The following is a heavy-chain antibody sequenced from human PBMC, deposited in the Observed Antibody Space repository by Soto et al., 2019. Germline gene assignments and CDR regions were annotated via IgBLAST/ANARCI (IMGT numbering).Heavy chain of an antibody. Sequence: QVQLVQSGAEVKKPGASVKVSCKASGYTFVRFGINWVRQAPGQGLEWLGRISPYNGDTSYAEKFRGRVAMTTDTSSSRVYLELRSLRSDDTSVYYCARDPTKWLRDASDIWGQGSMVTVSS. CDR2: ISPYNGDT. D-gene: IGHD2-8*01. CDR1: GYTFVRFG. J-gene: IGHJ3*02. V-gene: IGHV1-18*01. CDR3: ARDPTKWLRDASDI.